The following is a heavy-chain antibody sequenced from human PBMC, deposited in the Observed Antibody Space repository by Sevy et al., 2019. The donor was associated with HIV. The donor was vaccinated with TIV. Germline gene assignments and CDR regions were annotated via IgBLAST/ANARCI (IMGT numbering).Heavy chain of an antibody. D-gene: IGHD4-17*01. CDR2: IYRSGST. V-gene: IGHV4-30-2*01. J-gene: IGHJ3*02. CDR1: GGSISSGSYS. CDR3: ARDGGTLTTPGAFDI. Sequence: SETLSLTCAVSGGSISSGSYSWNWIRQPPGKGLEWVGYIYRSGSTYYNPSLKSRVTISVDRSKNQFSLHLTSVTAADTAVYYCARDGGTLTTPGAFDIWGQGTMVTVSS.